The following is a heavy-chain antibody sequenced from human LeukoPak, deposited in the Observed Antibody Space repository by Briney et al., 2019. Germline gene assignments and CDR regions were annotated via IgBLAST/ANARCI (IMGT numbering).Heavy chain of an antibody. CDR2: ISWDGGST. CDR3: ARDRCSSTSCYNTPNWFDP. D-gene: IGHD2-2*02. J-gene: IGHJ5*02. CDR1: GFTFDDYA. Sequence: SGGSLRLSCAASGFTFDDYAMHWVRQAPGKGLEWVSLISWDGGSTYYADSVKGRFTISRDNAKNSVYLQMNSLRSEDTAFYHCARDRCSSTSCYNTPNWFDPWGQGTLVTVSS. V-gene: IGHV3-43D*03.